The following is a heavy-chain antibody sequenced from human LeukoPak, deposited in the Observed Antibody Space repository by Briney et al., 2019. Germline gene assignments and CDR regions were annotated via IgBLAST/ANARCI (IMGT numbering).Heavy chain of an antibody. CDR3: ARDPTYPGGQFDP. CDR1: GGSISSGSYY. Sequence: PSQTLSLTCSVSGGSISSGSYYWSWIRQPAGKGLEWIGRIYTSGSTNYNPSLKSRVTISVDTSKNQFSLKLSSVTAADTAVYYCARDPTYPGGQFDPWGQGTLVTVSS. J-gene: IGHJ5*02. V-gene: IGHV4-61*02. CDR2: IYTSGST. D-gene: IGHD3-16*01.